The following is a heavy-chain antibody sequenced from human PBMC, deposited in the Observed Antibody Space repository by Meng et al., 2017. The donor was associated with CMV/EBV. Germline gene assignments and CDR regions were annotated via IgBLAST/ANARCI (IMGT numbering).Heavy chain of an antibody. J-gene: IGHJ4*02. V-gene: IGHV4-59*01. CDR3: ARVQDTASIDY. CDR1: GGSISSYY. D-gene: IGHD5-18*01. Sequence: GSLRLSFTVSGGSISSYYWSWIRQPPGKGLEWIGYIYYSGSTNYNPSLKSRVTISVDTSKNQFSLKLSSVTAADTAVYYCARVQDTASIDYWGQGTLVTVSS. CDR2: IYYSGST.